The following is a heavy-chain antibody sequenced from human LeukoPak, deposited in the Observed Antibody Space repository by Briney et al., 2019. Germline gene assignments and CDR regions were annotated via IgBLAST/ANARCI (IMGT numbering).Heavy chain of an antibody. J-gene: IGHJ5*02. V-gene: IGHV3-11*04. CDR3: ARVKVVAATQVVGNWFDP. CDR2: ISSSGSTI. Sequence: GSLRLSCAASGFTFSDYYMSWIRQAPGKGLEWVSYISSSGSTIYYADSVKGRFTISRDNAKNSLYLQMNSLRAEDTAVYYCARVKVVAATQVVGNWFDPWGQGTLVTVSS. D-gene: IGHD2-15*01. CDR1: GFTFSDYY.